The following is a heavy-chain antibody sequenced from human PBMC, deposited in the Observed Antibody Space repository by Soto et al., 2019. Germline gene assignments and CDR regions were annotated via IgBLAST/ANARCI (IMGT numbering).Heavy chain of an antibody. D-gene: IGHD6-25*01. CDR2: ISWNSGSI. CDR3: AKDAAYYFDY. V-gene: IGHV3-9*01. J-gene: IGHJ4*02. CDR1: GFTFDDYA. Sequence: TGGSLRLSCAASGFTFDDYAMHWVRQAPGKGLEWVSGISWNSGSIGYADSVKGRFTISRDNAKNSLYLRMSSLRPEDTALYYCAKDAAYYFDYWGQGTLVTVSS.